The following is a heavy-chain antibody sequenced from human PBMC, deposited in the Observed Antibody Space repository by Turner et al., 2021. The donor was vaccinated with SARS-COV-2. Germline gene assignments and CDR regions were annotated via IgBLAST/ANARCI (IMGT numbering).Heavy chain of an antibody. CDR2: ISYDGANK. CDR1: GFTFSSYA. Sequence: QVQLVESGGGVVQPGRSLRLSCAASGFTFSSYARDWVRPAPGKGLEWVAVISYDGANKYYADSVGGRFTISRGNSKNALYLQMNSLRAEDTAVYYCAGLSSGNYYRSYFDYWGQGTLVTVSS. CDR3: AGLSSGNYYRSYFDY. V-gene: IGHV3-30-3*01. D-gene: IGHD3-10*01. J-gene: IGHJ4*02.